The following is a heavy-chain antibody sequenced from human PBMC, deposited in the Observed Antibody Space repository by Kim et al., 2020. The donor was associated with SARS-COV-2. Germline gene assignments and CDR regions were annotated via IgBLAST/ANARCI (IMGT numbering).Heavy chain of an antibody. J-gene: IGHJ4*02. CDR1: GFSFNTHT. CDR2: ISNDGRNT. D-gene: IGHD5-18*01. CDR3: AREEFAMVTYDY. V-gene: IGHV3-30*14. Sequence: GGSLRLSCAASGFSFNTHTLHWVRQAPGKGLEWVALISNDGRNTYYTDSVKGRFTVSRDIVNNTLHLQMNSLRPEDTALYFCAREEFAMVTYDYWVQGALVTVSS.